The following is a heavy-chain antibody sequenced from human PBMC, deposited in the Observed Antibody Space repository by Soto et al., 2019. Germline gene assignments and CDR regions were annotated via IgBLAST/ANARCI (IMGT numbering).Heavy chain of an antibody. CDR1: GFTFSSYG. J-gene: IGHJ5*02. Sequence: QVQLVESGGGVVQPGRSLRLSCAASGFTFSSYGMHWVRQAPGKGLEWVAVIWYDGSNKYYADSVKGRFTISRDNYTNKLYLQMKSLRAEDKAVYYCARARCSGGSCYSLFWFDPWGQGTLVTVSS. V-gene: IGHV3-33*01. D-gene: IGHD2-15*01. CDR2: IWYDGSNK. CDR3: ARARCSGGSCYSLFWFDP.